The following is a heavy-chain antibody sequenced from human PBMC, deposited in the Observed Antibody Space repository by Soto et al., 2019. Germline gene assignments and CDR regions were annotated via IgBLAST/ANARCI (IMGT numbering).Heavy chain of an antibody. Sequence: SNATCSARQAYGPGLEWIGGIIPSFGTANYAQKLQGRVTTTADKSTSTDYMELSSLRSEDTAVYYCARPDIGYCTNGVCFGAFDIWCQGPMVTVS. D-gene: IGHD2-8*01. CDR2: IIPSFGTA. V-gene: IGHV1-69*06. J-gene: IGHJ3*02. CDR3: ARPDIGYCTNGVCFGAFDI. CDR1: SNA.